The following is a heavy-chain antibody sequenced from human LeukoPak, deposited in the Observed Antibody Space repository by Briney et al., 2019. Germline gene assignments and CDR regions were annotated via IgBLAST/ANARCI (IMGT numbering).Heavy chain of an antibody. J-gene: IGHJ4*02. Sequence: PGGSLRLSCAASGFTFSSYAMSWVRQAPGKGLEWVSAISGSGGSTYYADSVKGRFTISRDNSKNTLYLQMNSLRAEDTAVYYCARDSEKNTAMGIFDYWGQGTLVTVSS. V-gene: IGHV3-23*01. CDR2: ISGSGGST. CDR3: ARDSEKNTAMGIFDY. D-gene: IGHD5-18*01. CDR1: GFTFSSYA.